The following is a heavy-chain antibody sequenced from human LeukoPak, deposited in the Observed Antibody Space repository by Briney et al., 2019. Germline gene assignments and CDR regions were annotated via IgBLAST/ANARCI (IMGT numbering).Heavy chain of an antibody. D-gene: IGHD5-18*01. CDR2: IYYNGRT. V-gene: IGHV4-59*08. J-gene: IGHJ3*02. CDR3: ARHGIRDDAFDI. Sequence: NTSETLSLTCTVSGGSINTDYWSWIRQPPGKGLEWIGCIYYNGRTNYNPTLKSRVTISVDTSKTQFSLRLSSVTAADTAVYFCARHGIRDDAFDIWGQGTMVTVSS. CDR1: GGSINTDY.